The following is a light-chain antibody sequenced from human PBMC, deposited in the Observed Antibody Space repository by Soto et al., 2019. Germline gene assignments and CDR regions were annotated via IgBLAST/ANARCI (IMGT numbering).Light chain of an antibody. V-gene: IGLV1-51*01. CDR2: DNN. CDR3: ETWDSTLTAGV. Sequence: QSVLTQPPSVSAAPGQKVTISCSGTNSNIGNDYVSWYQHLPGTAPKLLIYDNNKRPSGIPDRFSGSKSGTSATLAITGLQTGDEADYYCETWDSTLTAGVFGGGTKLTVL. CDR1: NSNIGNDY. J-gene: IGLJ3*02.